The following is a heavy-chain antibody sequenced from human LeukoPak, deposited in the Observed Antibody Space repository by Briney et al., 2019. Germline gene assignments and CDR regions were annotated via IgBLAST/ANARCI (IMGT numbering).Heavy chain of an antibody. CDR3: AKDLGNY. CDR2: ISYDGSNK. CDR1: GFTFSSYG. V-gene: IGHV3-30*18. Sequence: GRSLRLSCAASGFTFSSYGMHWVRQAPGKGLEWVAVISYDGSNKYYADSVKGRFTISRDNSKNTLYLQMNSLRAEDTAAYYCAKDLGNYWGQGTLVTVSS. J-gene: IGHJ4*02.